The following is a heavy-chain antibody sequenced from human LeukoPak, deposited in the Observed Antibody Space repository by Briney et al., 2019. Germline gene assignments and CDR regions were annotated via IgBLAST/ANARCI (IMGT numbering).Heavy chain of an antibody. V-gene: IGHV3-15*01. CDR2: IRSETDGATT. Sequence: GGSLRLSCVASGFSFTYAWMSWVCHAPGKGLQWVGHIRSETDGATTDYAAAVQGRFTISRDDSKKMLYLEMNSLKTEDTGLYYCTTDLNQRLKWFGNPLDHWGQGTPVTVSS. D-gene: IGHD3-10*01. CDR1: GFSFTYAW. CDR3: TTDLNQRLKWFGNPLDH. J-gene: IGHJ4*02.